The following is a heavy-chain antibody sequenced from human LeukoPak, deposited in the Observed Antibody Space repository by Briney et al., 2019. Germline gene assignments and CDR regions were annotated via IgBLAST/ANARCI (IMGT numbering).Heavy chain of an antibody. D-gene: IGHD4-23*01. CDR3: ASRDYSGRHFDY. CDR1: GGSISSYY. J-gene: IGHJ4*02. Sequence: SETLSLTCTVSGGSISSYYWSWIRQPPGKGLEWIGYMYYSGSTNYNPSLKSRVTISVDTPKNQFSLKLSSVTAADTAMYYCASRDYSGRHFDYWGQGTLVTVSS. CDR2: MYYSGST. V-gene: IGHV4-59*01.